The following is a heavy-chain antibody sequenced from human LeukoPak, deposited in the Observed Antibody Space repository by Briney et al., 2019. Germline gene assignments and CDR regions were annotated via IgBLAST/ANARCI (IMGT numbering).Heavy chain of an antibody. CDR3: ASLVWKILMVRGPSHFAS. J-gene: IGHJ4*02. CDR2: IYPGDSDT. V-gene: IGHV5-51*01. D-gene: IGHD3-10*01. Sequence: GESLKISCKVSGYSFADYWIGWVRQMPGKGLEWMGIIYPGDSDTRYSQSFQGEGSFSADKSISTAYLQWSGLKASDTAMYYCASLVWKILMVRGPSHFASWGQGPLVTVSS. CDR1: GYSFADYW.